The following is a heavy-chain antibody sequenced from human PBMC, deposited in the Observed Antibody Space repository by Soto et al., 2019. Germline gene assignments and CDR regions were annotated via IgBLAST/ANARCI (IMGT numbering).Heavy chain of an antibody. CDR3: AREGGNRNWFDP. J-gene: IGHJ5*02. V-gene: IGHV3-48*02. CDR2: ISSSSSTI. Sequence: EVQLVESGGGLVQPGGSLRLSCAASGFTFSSYSMNWVRQAPGKGREWVSYISSSSSTIYYADSVKGRFTISRDNAKNSLYLRMNSLRDEDTAVYYCAREGGNRNWFDPWGQGTLVTVSS. CDR1: GFTFSSYS. D-gene: IGHD1-26*01.